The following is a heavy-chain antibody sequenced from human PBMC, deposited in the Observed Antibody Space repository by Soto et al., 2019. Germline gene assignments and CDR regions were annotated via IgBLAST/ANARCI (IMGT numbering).Heavy chain of an antibody. J-gene: IGHJ4*02. CDR3: ARRYGGNLDY. CDR1: GGSISSYY. Sequence: PSETLSLTCPVSGGSISSYYWSWIRQPPGKGLEWIGYIYYSGSTNYNPSLKSRVTISVDTSKNQFSLKLSSVTAADTAVYYCARRYGGNLDYWGQGTLVTVSS. CDR2: IYYSGST. V-gene: IGHV4-59*08. D-gene: IGHD1-26*01.